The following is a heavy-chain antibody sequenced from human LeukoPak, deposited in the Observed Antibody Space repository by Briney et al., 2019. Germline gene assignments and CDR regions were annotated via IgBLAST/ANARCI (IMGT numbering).Heavy chain of an antibody. V-gene: IGHV4-31*03. CDR2: IYYSGST. J-gene: IGHJ3*02. CDR3: ARDPEDMDAFDI. CDR1: GGSISGGGYY. Sequence: SETLSLTCTFSGGSISGGGYYWSWIRQHPGKGLEWIGYIYYSGSTYYNPSLKSRVTISVDTSKNQFSLKLSSVTAADTAVYYCARDPEDMDAFDIWGQGTMVTVSS. D-gene: IGHD2-15*01.